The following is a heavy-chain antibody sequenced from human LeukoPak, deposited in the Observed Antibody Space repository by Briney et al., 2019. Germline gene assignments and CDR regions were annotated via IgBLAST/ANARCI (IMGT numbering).Heavy chain of an antibody. CDR2: ISSSSSTI. Sequence: GGSLRLSCAASGFTFSSYSVNWVRQAPGKGLEWVSYISSSSSTIYYADSVKGRFTISRDNAKNSLYLQMNSLRDEDTAVYYCARDEGGYLYYYYGMDVWGQGTTVTVSS. CDR3: ARDEGGYLYYYYGMDV. D-gene: IGHD5-12*01. J-gene: IGHJ6*02. CDR1: GFTFSSYS. V-gene: IGHV3-48*02.